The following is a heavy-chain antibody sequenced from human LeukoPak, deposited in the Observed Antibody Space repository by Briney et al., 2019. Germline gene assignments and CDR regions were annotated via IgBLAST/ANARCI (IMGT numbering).Heavy chain of an antibody. D-gene: IGHD6-13*01. CDR3: ATTLYSSSWLSAYYYYYMDV. J-gene: IGHJ6*03. Sequence: GGSLRLSCAAPGFTFSSYEMNWVRQAPGKGLEWVSYISSSGSTIYYADSVKGRFTISRDNAKNSLYLQMNSLRAEDTAVYYCATTLYSSSWLSAYYYYYMDVWGKGTTVTVSS. V-gene: IGHV3-48*03. CDR1: GFTFSSYE. CDR2: ISSSGSTI.